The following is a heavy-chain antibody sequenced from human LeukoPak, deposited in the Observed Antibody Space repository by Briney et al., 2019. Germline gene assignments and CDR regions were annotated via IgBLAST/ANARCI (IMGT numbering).Heavy chain of an antibody. J-gene: IGHJ3*01. CDR3: ARGGSGRTQDDTFDV. V-gene: IGHV3-21*01. Sequence: PGGSLRLFCAASGFSLSSNSINWARHTPGKGLEWVSSISSGSSYIFYADSVQGRFTISRDNAKNSLYLQMNSLRAEDRAVYYCARGGSGRTQDDTFDVWGQGTMVTVSS. CDR1: GFSLSSNS. D-gene: IGHD3-10*01. CDR2: ISSGSSYI.